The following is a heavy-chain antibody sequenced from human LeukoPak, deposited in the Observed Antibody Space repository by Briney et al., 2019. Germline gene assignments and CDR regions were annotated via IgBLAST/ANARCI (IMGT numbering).Heavy chain of an antibody. CDR2: TYHSGST. V-gene: IGHV4-38-2*01. J-gene: IGHJ6*03. D-gene: IGHD3-3*01. CDR1: GYSISSGYY. Sequence: SETLSLTCAVSGYSISSGYYWGWIRQPPGKGLEWIGSTYHSGSTYYNPSLKSRVTISVDTSKNQFSLKLSSVTAADTAVYYCARLGHHDFWSGYYREYYYYYMDVWGKGTTVTVSS. CDR3: ARLGHHDFWSGYYREYYYYYMDV.